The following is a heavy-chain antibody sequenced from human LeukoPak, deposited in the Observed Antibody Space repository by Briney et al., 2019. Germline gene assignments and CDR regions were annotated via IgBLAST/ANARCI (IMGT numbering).Heavy chain of an antibody. CDR2: IYYTGST. CDR3: ARDRTLPKGGMDV. Sequence: SETLSLTCTVSGGSISSSVNYWSWIRQHPGKGLEWIGYIYYTGSTYYNPSLKSRVTISVDTSKNQFSLKLSSMTAADTAVYYCARDRTLPKGGMDVWGQGTTVTVSS. J-gene: IGHJ6*02. D-gene: IGHD3/OR15-3a*01. CDR1: GGSISSSVNY. V-gene: IGHV4-31*03.